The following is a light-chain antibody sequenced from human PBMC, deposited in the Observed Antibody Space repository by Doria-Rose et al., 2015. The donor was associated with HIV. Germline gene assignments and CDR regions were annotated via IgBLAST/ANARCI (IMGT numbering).Light chain of an antibody. Sequence: IQPPSSLSASIGDRVTITCRASQTVSTYLNWFQQEPGKAPKLLIYAASRLQSGAPSRFSGSGSGTDFALTISGLQPGDFATYYCQQTYSSPPWTFGQGTKVEMK. CDR3: QQTYSSPPWT. J-gene: IGKJ1*01. CDR1: QTVSTY. CDR2: AAS. V-gene: IGKV1-39*01.